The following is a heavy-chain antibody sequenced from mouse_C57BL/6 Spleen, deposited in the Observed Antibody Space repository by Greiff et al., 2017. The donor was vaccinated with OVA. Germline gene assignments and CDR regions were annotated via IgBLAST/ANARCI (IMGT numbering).Heavy chain of an antibody. J-gene: IGHJ4*01. CDR1: GYSFTDYN. CDR2: INPNYGTT. Sequence: EVQLQQSGPELVKPGASVKISCKASGYSFTDYNMNWVKQSNGKSLEWIGVINPNYGTTSYNQKFKGKATVTVDQSSSTAYMQLNSLTSEDSAVYYCARITTVVAKDLDYAMDYWGQGTSVTVSS. D-gene: IGHD1-1*01. CDR3: ARITTVVAKDLDYAMDY. V-gene: IGHV1-39*01.